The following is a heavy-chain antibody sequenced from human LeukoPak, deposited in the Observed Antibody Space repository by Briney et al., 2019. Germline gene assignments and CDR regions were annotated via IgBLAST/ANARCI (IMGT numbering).Heavy chain of an antibody. J-gene: IGHJ4*02. Sequence: ASVKVSCKASGYTFTGYPMHWVRQAPGQGVEWMGWINLNSGGAKYAQQFQGRVTMTRDTSISTAYMELSRLRSDDTAVYYCAPTDVDYFDYWGQGTLVTVSS. CDR3: APTDVDYFDY. CDR1: GYTFTGYP. V-gene: IGHV1-2*02. CDR2: INLNSGGA.